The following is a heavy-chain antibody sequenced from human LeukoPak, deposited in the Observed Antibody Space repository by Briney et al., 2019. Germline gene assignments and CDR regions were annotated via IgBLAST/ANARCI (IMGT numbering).Heavy chain of an antibody. J-gene: IGHJ5*02. V-gene: IGHV3-66*03. CDR2: IRGSGET. CDR3: ARDRAATKDWVEFDP. D-gene: IGHD3/OR15-3a*01. Sequence: GGSLRLSCAVSGFSVSNYYMSWVRQAPGKGLEWVSLIRGSGETFYADSVKGRFTISRDDSRTTVYLQMNSLRVEDTAVYFCARDRAATKDWVEFDPWGQGTLVTVSS. CDR1: GFSVSNYY.